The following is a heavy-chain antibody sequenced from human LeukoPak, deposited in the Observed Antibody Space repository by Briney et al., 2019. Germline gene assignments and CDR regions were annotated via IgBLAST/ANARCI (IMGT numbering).Heavy chain of an antibody. CDR2: ISSSGSTI. Sequence: GGSLRLSCAASGFIFSSYEMNWVRQAPGKGLEWVSYISSSGSTIYYADSVKGRFTISRDNAKNSLYLQMNSLRAEDTAVYYCAMAGHSRSWYGRDYWGQGTLVTVSS. CDR1: GFIFSSYE. V-gene: IGHV3-48*03. CDR3: AMAGHSRSWYGRDY. J-gene: IGHJ4*02. D-gene: IGHD6-13*01.